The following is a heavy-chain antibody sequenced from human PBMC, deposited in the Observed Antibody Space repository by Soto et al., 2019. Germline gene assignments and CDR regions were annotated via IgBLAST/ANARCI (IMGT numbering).Heavy chain of an antibody. CDR1: GGTFGTYG. J-gene: IGHJ4*02. CDR3: ARGPGSXSYYYY. CDR2: IVPLIGTP. V-gene: IGHV1-69*05. D-gene: IGHD1-26*01. Sequence: QVQLVQSGAEVKKPGSSVKVSCKASGGTFGTYGISWVRQAPGQGLEWMGGIVPLIGTPNYAQKFQGRVTXTXXXXXXXXXXXXXXXXXXXXXXXXXARGPGSXSYYYYWGQGTLVTVSS.